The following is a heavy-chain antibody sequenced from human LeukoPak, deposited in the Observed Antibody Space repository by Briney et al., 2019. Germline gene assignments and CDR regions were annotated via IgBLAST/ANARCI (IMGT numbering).Heavy chain of an antibody. V-gene: IGHV3-30*04. CDR1: GFTFSSYA. D-gene: IGHD4-17*01. CDR2: ISYDGSNK. J-gene: IGHJ4*02. CDR3: VKRYGYGDLYYFDY. Sequence: GRSLRLSCAASGFTFSSYAMHWVRQAPGKGLEWVAVISYDGSNKYYADSVKGRFTISRDNSKNTLYLQMNSLRAEDTAVYYCVKRYGYGDLYYFDYWGQGTLVTVSS.